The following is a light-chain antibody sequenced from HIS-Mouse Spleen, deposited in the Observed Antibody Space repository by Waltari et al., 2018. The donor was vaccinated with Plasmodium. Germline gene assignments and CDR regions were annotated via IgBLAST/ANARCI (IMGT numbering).Light chain of an antibody. CDR2: DVS. J-gene: IGLJ2*01. CDR3: CSYAGSYV. CDR1: SSDVGGYNY. V-gene: IGLV2-11*01. Sequence: QSALTQPRSVSGSPGQSVTISCTGTSSDVGGYNYVSWYQQHPGKAPKLMTYDVSKRPSGVPDRFSGSKSGNTASLTISGLQAEDEADYYCCSYAGSYVVGGGTKLTVL.